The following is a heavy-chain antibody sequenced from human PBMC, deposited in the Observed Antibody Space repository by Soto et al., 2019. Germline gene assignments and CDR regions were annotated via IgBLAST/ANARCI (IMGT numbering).Heavy chain of an antibody. CDR3: ARSLTTVVTMDV. J-gene: IGHJ6*02. CDR2: MHYNGYT. Sequence: SDSLSPTSNISSNPISNCYWCWFRQPPGKGLEWIGYMHYNGYTSYNPSLRSRVTISVDTSKNQFSLKLTSVTVADTALYYCARSLTTVVTMDVWGQGTTVT. D-gene: IGHD4-17*01. CDR1: SNPISNCY. V-gene: IGHV4-59*08.